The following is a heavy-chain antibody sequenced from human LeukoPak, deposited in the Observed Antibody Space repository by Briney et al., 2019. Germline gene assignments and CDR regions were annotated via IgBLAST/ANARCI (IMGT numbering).Heavy chain of an antibody. CDR3: ARDGGLSIGWYVGFDY. CDR2: IYHSGST. CDR1: GYSISSGYY. J-gene: IGHJ4*02. V-gene: IGHV4-38-2*02. D-gene: IGHD6-19*01. Sequence: SETLSLTCAVSGYSISSGYYWGWIRQPPGKGLEWIGSIYHSGSTYYTPSLKSRVTISVDTSKNQFSLKLSSVTAADTAVYYCARDGGLSIGWYVGFDYWGQGTLATVSS.